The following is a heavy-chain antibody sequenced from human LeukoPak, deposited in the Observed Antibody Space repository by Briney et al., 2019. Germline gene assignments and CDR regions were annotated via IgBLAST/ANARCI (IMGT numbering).Heavy chain of an antibody. CDR2: NNHSGST. D-gene: IGHD3-22*01. Sequence: SETLSLTCAVYGGSFSGYYWSWIRQPPGKGLEWIGENNHSGSTNYNPSLKSRVTISVDTSKNQFSLKLSSVTAADTAVYYCARAGSGYYYKWFDPWGQGTLVTVSS. J-gene: IGHJ5*02. CDR1: GGSFSGYY. V-gene: IGHV4-34*01. CDR3: ARAGSGYYYKWFDP.